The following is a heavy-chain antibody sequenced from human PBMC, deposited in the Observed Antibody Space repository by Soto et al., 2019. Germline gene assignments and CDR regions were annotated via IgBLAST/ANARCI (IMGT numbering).Heavy chain of an antibody. V-gene: IGHV1-46*01. D-gene: IGHD2-8*01. Sequence: QVQLVQSGAEVKEPGASVKVLCKASGYIFANYYRPGVRQAPGQGFEWMAIINPYGGSTNYAQNFQGRLTLTSDTSTSTVYMELSSLRSEDTAVYYCARDLLRADSWGQGTLVTVSS. CDR3: ARDLLRADS. CDR1: GYIFANYY. CDR2: INPYGGST. J-gene: IGHJ4*02.